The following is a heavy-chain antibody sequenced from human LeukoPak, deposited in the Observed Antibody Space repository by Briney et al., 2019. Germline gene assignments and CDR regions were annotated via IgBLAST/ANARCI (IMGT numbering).Heavy chain of an antibody. D-gene: IGHD2-15*01. CDR2: MYYSGST. J-gene: IGHJ4*02. CDR3: VRYCTGDSCFPFDY. V-gene: IGHV4-39*01. CDR1: GDSISSSSYY. Sequence: SETLSLTCTDSGDSISSSSYYWGWIRQPPGKGLEWIGSMYYSGSTYYNPSLKSRVTISVDTSTNQYSLRLSSVTAPETALYYCVRYCTGDSCFPFDYWGPGTLVTVSS.